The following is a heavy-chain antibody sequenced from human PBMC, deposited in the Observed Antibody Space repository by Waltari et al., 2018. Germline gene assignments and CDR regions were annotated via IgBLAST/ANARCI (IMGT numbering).Heavy chain of an antibody. Sequence: QVQLVESGGGVVQPGRSLRLSCAASGFTFRSYGMHWVRQAPGKGLEWVAVIWYDGSNKYYADSVKGRFTISRDNSKNTLYLQMNSLRAEDTAVYYCARDYTPHYYGMDVWGQGTTVTVSS. CDR3: ARDYTPHYYGMDV. D-gene: IGHD4-4*01. CDR2: IWYDGSNK. V-gene: IGHV3-33*01. CDR1: GFTFRSYG. J-gene: IGHJ6*02.